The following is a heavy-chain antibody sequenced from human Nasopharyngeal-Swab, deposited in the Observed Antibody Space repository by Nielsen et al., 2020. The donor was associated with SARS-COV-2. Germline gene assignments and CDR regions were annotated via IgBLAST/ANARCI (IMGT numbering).Heavy chain of an antibody. CDR2: ISGSGGST. Sequence: GESLKISCAASGFTFSSYDMSWVRQAPGKGLEWVSAISGSGGSTYYADSVKGRFTISRDNSKNTLYLQMNSLRAEDTAVYYCAKDLEWLSTAGAFDIWGQGTMVTVSS. CDR3: AKDLEWLSTAGAFDI. J-gene: IGHJ3*02. V-gene: IGHV3-23*01. D-gene: IGHD3-3*01. CDR1: GFTFSSYD.